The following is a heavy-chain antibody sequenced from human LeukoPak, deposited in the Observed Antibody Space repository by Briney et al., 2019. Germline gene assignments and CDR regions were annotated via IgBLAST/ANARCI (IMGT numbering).Heavy chain of an antibody. CDR2: MNPNSGNT. Sequence: ASVKVSCKASGYTFTSYDINWVRQATGQGLEWMGWMNPNSGNTGYAQKFQGGVTITRNTSISTAYMELSSLRSEDTAVYYCARGSGIGYSYGYYYYYYMDVWGKGTTVTVSS. CDR1: GYTFTSYD. V-gene: IGHV1-8*03. CDR3: ARGSGIGYSYGYYYYYYMDV. J-gene: IGHJ6*03. D-gene: IGHD5-18*01.